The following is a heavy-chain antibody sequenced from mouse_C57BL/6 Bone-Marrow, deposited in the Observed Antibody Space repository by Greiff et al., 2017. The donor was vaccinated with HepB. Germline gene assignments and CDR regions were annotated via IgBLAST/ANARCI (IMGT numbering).Heavy chain of an antibody. J-gene: IGHJ1*03. CDR3: ARTRWLRGYVDD. CDR1: GYTFTSYG. Sequence: QVQLQQSGAELARPGASVKLSCKASGYTFTSYGISWVKQSTGQGLEWIGEIYPRSGNTYYNEKFKGKATLTADKSSSTAYMELRSRISEDSAVDYCARTRWLRGYVDDWGTGTTVTVSS. V-gene: IGHV1-81*01. CDR2: IYPRSGNT. D-gene: IGHD2-3*01.